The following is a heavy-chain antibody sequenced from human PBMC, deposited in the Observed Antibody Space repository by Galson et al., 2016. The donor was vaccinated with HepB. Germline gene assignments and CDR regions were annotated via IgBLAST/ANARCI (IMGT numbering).Heavy chain of an antibody. CDR3: ARDSRWGYCSGGSCYDYYYHYMDV. Sequence: SLRLSCAASGFMFSRFGLHWVRQAPGKGLEWVSVISNDGSKKYYADSVRGRFSISRDNFKDTAYLEMNGLRAEDTAVYYCARDSRWGYCSGGSCYDYYYHYMDVWGKGTTVTVSS. CDR2: ISNDGSKK. J-gene: IGHJ6*03. V-gene: IGHV3-30*03. CDR1: GFMFSRFG. D-gene: IGHD2-15*01.